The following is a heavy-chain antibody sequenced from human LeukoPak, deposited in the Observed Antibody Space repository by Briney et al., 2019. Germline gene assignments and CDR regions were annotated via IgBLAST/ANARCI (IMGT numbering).Heavy chain of an antibody. D-gene: IGHD3-3*01. CDR2: ISSSSSYI. V-gene: IGHV3-21*01. J-gene: IGHJ4*02. Sequence: GGSLRLSCAASGFTFSSYSMNWVRQAPGKGLEWVSSISSSSSYIYYADSVKGRFTISRDNAKNSLYLQMNSLRAEDTAVYYCARDLVYYDFWSGYPFDYWGQGTLVTVSS. CDR3: ARDLVYYDFWSGYPFDY. CDR1: GFTFSSYS.